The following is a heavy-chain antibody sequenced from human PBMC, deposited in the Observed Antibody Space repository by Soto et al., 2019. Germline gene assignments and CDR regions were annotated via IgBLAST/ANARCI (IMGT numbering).Heavy chain of an antibody. CDR2: FIPVYRTL. CDR1: GGSFGNSA. V-gene: IGHV1-69*01. Sequence: QVLLVQSGAEVKKPGSSVKISCKASGGSFGNSAINWVRQTPGQGLEWLGGFIPVYRTLNYAQKFQGRVTITADETTGKAYMTLSNLASNDTAVYYCATGVIWIGYFTVDSWGQGTRVTVSS. D-gene: IGHD3-3*01. J-gene: IGHJ4*02. CDR3: ATGVIWIGYFTVDS.